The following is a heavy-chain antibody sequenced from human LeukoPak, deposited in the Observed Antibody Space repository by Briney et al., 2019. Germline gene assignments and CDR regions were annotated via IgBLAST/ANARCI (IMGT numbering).Heavy chain of an antibody. Sequence: SGGSLRLSCAASGFTFSSCGMSWVRQAPGKGLEWVSGISGSGGSTFHADSVKGRFTISRDNSKNTVFLQLSSLRAEDTAIYYCAKASTLAAASLRGYDYWGQGTVVTVSS. CDR2: ISGSGGST. J-gene: IGHJ4*02. CDR3: AKASTLAAASLRGYDY. D-gene: IGHD6-13*01. CDR1: GFTFSSCG. V-gene: IGHV3-23*01.